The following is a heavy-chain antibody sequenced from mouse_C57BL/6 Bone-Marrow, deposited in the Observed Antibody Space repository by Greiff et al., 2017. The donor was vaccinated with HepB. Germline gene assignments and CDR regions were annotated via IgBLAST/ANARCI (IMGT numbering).Heavy chain of an antibody. D-gene: IGHD2-1*01. J-gene: IGHJ2*01. CDR1: GYSITSGYY. V-gene: IGHV3-6*01. CDR3: ATVYYGNYEDY. Sequence: DVKLQESGPGLVKPSQSLSLTCSVTGYSITSGYYWNWIRQFPGNKLEWMGYISYDGSNNYNPSLKNRISITRDTSKNQFFLKLNSVTTEDTATYYCATVYYGNYEDYWGQGTTLTVSS. CDR2: ISYDGSN.